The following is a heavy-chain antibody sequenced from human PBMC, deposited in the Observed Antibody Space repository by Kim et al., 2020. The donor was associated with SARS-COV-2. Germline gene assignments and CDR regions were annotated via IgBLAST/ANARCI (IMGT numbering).Heavy chain of an antibody. CDR3: ARELYCGGDCYSENWFDP. CDR1: GDSVSSNSAA. Sequence: SQTLSLTCAISGDSVSSNSAAWNWIRQSPSRGLEWLGRTYYRSKWYNDYAVSVKSRITINPDTSKNQFSLQLNSVTPEDTAVYYCARELYCGGDCYSENWFDPWGQGTLVTVSS. V-gene: IGHV6-1*01. D-gene: IGHD2-21*01. J-gene: IGHJ5*02. CDR2: TYYRSKWYN.